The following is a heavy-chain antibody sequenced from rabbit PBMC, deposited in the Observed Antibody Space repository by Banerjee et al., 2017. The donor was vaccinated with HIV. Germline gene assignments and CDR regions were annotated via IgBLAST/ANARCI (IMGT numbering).Heavy chain of an antibody. CDR2: IYTSSSDTT. D-gene: IGHD8-1*01. J-gene: IGHJ4*01. Sequence: QSLEESGGDLVKPGASLTLTCTASGFSFSSSYYMCWVRQAPGKGLEWIAFIYTSSSDTTHYASWAKGRFTISKTSSTTVTLQMTSLTAADTATYFCARGSTYYYYFNLWGPGTLVTVS. V-gene: IGHV1S40*01. CDR1: GFSFSSSYY. CDR3: ARGSTYYYYFNL.